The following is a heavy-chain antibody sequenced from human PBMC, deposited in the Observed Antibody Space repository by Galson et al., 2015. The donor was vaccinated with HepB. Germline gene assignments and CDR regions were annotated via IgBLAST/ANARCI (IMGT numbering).Heavy chain of an antibody. J-gene: IGHJ6*03. V-gene: IGHV1-69*13. CDR3: ARVRTVTTPLSYYYYMDV. CDR1: GGTFSSYA. Sequence: SVKVSCKASGGTFSSYAISWVRQAPGQGLEWMGGIIPIFGTANYAQKFQGRVTITADESTSTAYIELSSLRSEDTAVYYCARVRTVTTPLSYYYYMDVWGKGTTVTVSS. CDR2: IIPIFGTA. D-gene: IGHD4-11*01.